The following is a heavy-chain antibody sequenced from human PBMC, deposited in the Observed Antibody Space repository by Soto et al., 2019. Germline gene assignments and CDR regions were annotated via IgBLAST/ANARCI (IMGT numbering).Heavy chain of an antibody. J-gene: IGHJ6*02. CDR2: IFPYNGNT. V-gene: IGHV1-18*01. CDR1: GYSFTSYG. CDR3: ARDQKRFYGMDV. Sequence: QVQLVQSGAEVKKAGASLKVSCKASGYSFTSYGISWVRQAPGQGLEWVGWIFPYNGNTHYAKKIQDRVTMTTHTSTHTAYMELRRLRSNDTAVDYCARDQKRFYGMDVWGQGTTVTVSS.